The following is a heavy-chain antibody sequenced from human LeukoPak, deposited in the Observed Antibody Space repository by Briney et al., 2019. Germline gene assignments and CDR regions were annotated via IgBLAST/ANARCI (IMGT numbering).Heavy chain of an antibody. CDR2: IYTSGST. V-gene: IGHV4-4*07. D-gene: IGHD3-22*01. CDR3: ARDRYYYDSGGGRGLDY. Sequence: SETLSLTCTVSGGSISGYYWSWIRQPAGKGLEWIGRIYTSGSTNYIPSLKSRVTMSGDTSKNQFSLKLSSVTAADTAVYYCARDRYYYDSGGGRGLDYWGQGTLVTVSS. J-gene: IGHJ4*02. CDR1: GGSISGYY.